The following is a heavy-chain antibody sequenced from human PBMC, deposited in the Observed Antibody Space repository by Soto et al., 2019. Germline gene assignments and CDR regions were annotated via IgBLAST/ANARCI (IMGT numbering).Heavy chain of an antibody. V-gene: IGHV4-39*01. D-gene: IGHD5-12*01. CDR2: IYYSGST. Sequence: QLQLQESGLGLVKPSETLSLTCTVSGGSIGSSRYYWGWIRQPPGKGLEWIGSIYYSGSTYYNPSLKSRLTISVDTSKNQFSLKLNSVTAADTAVYYCARHEGMATMEYYFDYWGQGTLVTVSS. CDR3: ARHEGMATMEYYFDY. J-gene: IGHJ4*02. CDR1: GGSIGSSRYY.